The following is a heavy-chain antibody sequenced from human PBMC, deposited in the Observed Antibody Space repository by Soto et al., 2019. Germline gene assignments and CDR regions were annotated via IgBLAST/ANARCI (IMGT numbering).Heavy chain of an antibody. J-gene: IGHJ4*02. D-gene: IGHD6-19*01. V-gene: IGHV3-30-3*01. CDR3: ARESGGWYRYFDY. CDR2: ISYDGSNK. Sequence: QVQLVESGGGVVQPGRSLRLSCAASGFTFSSYAMHWVRQAPGKGLEWVAVISYDGSNKYYADSVKGRFTISRDNSKNTLYLQMNSLRAEDTAVYYCARESGGWYRYFDYWGQGTLVTVSS. CDR1: GFTFSSYA.